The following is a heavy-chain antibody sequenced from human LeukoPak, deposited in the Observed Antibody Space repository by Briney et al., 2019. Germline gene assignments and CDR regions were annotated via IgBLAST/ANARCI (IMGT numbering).Heavy chain of an antibody. J-gene: IGHJ4*02. D-gene: IGHD3-22*01. V-gene: IGHV3-23*01. CDR1: GFTFSSYA. Sequence: GGSLRLSCAASGFTFSSYAMSWVRQAPGKGLEWVSAISGSGGSTYYADSVKGRFTISRDSSKNTLYLQMNSLRAEDTAVYYCAKNQYYYDSSGYGEQYYFDYWGQGTLVTVSS. CDR2: ISGSGGST. CDR3: AKNQYYYDSSGYGEQYYFDY.